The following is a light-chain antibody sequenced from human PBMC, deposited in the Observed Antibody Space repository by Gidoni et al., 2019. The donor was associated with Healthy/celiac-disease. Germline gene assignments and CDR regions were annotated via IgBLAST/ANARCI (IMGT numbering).Light chain of an antibody. CDR1: QSISSW. J-gene: IGKJ1*01. V-gene: IGKV1-5*03. Sequence: QMTQSPSTLSASVGDRVTITCRASQSISSWLAWYQQKPGKAPKLLIYKASSLESGVPSRFSGSGSGTEFTLTIRSLQPDDFATYYCQQYNSYPWMFGQGTKVEIK. CDR3: QQYNSYPWM. CDR2: KAS.